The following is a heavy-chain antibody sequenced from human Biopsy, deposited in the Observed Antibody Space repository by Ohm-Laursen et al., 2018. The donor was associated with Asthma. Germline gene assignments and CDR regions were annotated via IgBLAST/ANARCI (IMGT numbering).Heavy chain of an antibody. J-gene: IGHJ4*02. D-gene: IGHD2-2*01. V-gene: IGHV1-69*13. CDR3: ARKAGSCISRTCYSLDF. CDR1: GGTFNTYV. Sequence: SVKVSCKSLGGTFNTYVIGWVRQAPGQGLEWMGGVNSVFGTTTYTQKFQDRVTITADDSMSTVYMELSSLRSEDTAVYYCARKAGSCISRTCYSLDFWGQGTLVTVSS. CDR2: VNSVFGTT.